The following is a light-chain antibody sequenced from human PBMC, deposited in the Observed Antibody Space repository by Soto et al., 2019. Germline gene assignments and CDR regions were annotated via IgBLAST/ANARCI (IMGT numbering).Light chain of an antibody. Sequence: IVMTQSPATLSVSPGERATLSCRASQSVGRSLAWYQQKPGQAPRLLMYGTSARATGIPATFSGSGSGTEFTLTISSLQSEDFAIYYCQQYDNWPSVTFRGGTQVDIK. J-gene: IGKJ4*01. CDR2: GTS. CDR1: QSVGRS. V-gene: IGKV3D-15*01. CDR3: QQYDNWPSVT.